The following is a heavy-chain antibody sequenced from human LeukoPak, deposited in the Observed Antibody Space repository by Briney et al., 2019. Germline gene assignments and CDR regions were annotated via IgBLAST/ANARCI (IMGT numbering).Heavy chain of an antibody. V-gene: IGHV4-30-2*01. CDR1: GGSISRRGYS. D-gene: IGHD2-15*01. J-gene: IGHJ5*02. CDR2: IYHSGST. CDR3: ARVEYCSGGSCYLGWFDP. Sequence: SETLSLTCTVSGGSISRRGYSWGWIRQPQGKGREWIGYIYHSGSTYYNPSLKSRVTISVDRSKNQFSLKLSSVTAADTAVYYCARVEYCSGGSCYLGWFDPWGQGTLVTVSS.